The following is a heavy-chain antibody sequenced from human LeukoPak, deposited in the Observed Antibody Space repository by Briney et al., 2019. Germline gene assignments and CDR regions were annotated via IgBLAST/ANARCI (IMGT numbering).Heavy chain of an antibody. J-gene: IGHJ4*02. CDR3: ARAGYCSGVSCYSAVPGKY. V-gene: IGHV4-38-2*02. Sequence: SETLSLTCTVSGYSITSGYYWAWIRQSPGKGLEWTGSIYHSGNTYYNPSLKSRVIILVDTSKNQFSLQLCSVTPTDTAVYYCARAGYCSGVSCYSAVPGKYWGQGALVTVSS. D-gene: IGHD2-15*01. CDR2: IYHSGNT. CDR1: GYSITSGYY.